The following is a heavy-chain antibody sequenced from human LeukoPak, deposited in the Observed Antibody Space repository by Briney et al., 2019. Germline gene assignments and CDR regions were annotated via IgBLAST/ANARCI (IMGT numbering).Heavy chain of an antibody. D-gene: IGHD1-26*01. Sequence: ASVKVSCNASGYTFTNYYTHWVRQAPGQGLDWMGIINPSGGSTYYAQKFQGRVTMTRDTSTSTVYLEVSSLRPEDTAVYYCARGLGSTGKFDYWGQGTLVTVSS. CDR2: INPSGGST. CDR3: ARGLGSTGKFDY. CDR1: GYTFTNYY. V-gene: IGHV1-46*01. J-gene: IGHJ4*02.